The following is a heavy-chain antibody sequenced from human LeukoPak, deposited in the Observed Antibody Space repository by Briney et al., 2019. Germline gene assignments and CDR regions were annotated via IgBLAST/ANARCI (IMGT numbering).Heavy chain of an antibody. CDR2: IYYSGST. J-gene: IGHJ4*02. D-gene: IGHD4-17*01. CDR3: ARSPDYGDSFDY. V-gene: IGHV4-31*03. Sequence: PSETLSLTCTVSGGSISSGGYYWSWIRQHPGKGLEWIGYIYYSGSTYYNPSLKSRVTISVDTSKNQFSLKLSSVTAADTAVYYCARSPDYGDSFDYWGQGTLATVSS. CDR1: GGSISSGGYY.